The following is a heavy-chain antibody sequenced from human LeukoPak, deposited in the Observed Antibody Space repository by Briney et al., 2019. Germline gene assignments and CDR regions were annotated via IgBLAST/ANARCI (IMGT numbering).Heavy chain of an antibody. CDR2: INPSGGST. V-gene: IGHV1-46*01. J-gene: IGHJ6*02. Sequence: ASVKVSCKASGYTFTSYYMRWVRQAPGQGLEWMGIINPSGGSTSYAQKFQGRVTMTRDTSTSTVYMELSSLRSEDTAVYYCARDSKWFINDYYYGMDVWGQGTTVTVSS. CDR1: GYTFTSYY. D-gene: IGHD3-22*01. CDR3: ARDSKWFINDYYYGMDV.